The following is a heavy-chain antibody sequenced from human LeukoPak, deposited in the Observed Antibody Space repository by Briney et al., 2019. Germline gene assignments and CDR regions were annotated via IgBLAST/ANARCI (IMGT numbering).Heavy chain of an antibody. J-gene: IGHJ4*02. D-gene: IGHD6-13*01. CDR1: RFTFSSYS. V-gene: IGHV3-21*01. Sequence: GGSLRLSCAASRFTFSSYSMNWVRQAPGKGLEWVSSISSSGSSIYYADSVKGRFAISRDNAKNSLYLQMNSLRAEDTAVYYCARGTAAAKIDYWGQGTLVTVSS. CDR3: ARGTAAAKIDY. CDR2: ISSSGSSI.